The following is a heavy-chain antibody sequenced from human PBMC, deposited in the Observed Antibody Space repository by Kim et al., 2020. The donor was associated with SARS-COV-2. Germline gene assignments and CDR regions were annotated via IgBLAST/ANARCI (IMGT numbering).Heavy chain of an antibody. Sequence: GESLKISCKGSGYSFTSYWIGWVRQMPGKGLEWMGIIYPGDSDTRYSPSFQGQVTISADKSISTAYLQWSSLKASDTAMYYCARHSHGDGDGSGSYYVYWGQGTLVTVSS. J-gene: IGHJ4*02. CDR3: ARHSHGDGDGSGSYYVY. CDR1: GYSFTSYW. V-gene: IGHV5-51*01. D-gene: IGHD3-10*01. CDR2: IYPGDSDT.